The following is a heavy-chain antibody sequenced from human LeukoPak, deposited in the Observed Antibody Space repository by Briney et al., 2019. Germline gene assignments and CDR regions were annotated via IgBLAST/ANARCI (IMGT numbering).Heavy chain of an antibody. CDR3: ASQPGIAAAGYLN. D-gene: IGHD6-13*01. J-gene: IGHJ4*02. V-gene: IGHV4-34*01. Sequence: SETLSLTCAVYGGSFSGYYWSWIRQPPGKGLEWIGEINHSGSTNYNPSLKSRVTISVDTSKNRFSLKLSSVTAADTAVYYCASQPGIAAAGYLNWGRGTLVTVSS. CDR2: INHSGST. CDR1: GGSFSGYY.